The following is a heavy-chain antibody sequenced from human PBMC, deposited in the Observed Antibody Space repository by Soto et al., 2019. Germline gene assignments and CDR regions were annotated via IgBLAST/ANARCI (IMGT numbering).Heavy chain of an antibody. CDR2: INAGNGNT. V-gene: IGHV1-3*01. CDR1: GYTFTSYA. J-gene: IGHJ5*02. D-gene: IGHD3-10*01. CDR3: ARSTTIMVRGVIEFGWFDP. Sequence: QVQLVQSGAEVKKPGASVKVSCKASGYTFTSYAMHWVRQAPGQRLEWMGWINAGNGNTKYSQKFQGRVTITRDTSARTAYMELSSLGSEDTAEYYCARSTTIMVRGVIEFGWFDPWGQGTLVTVSS.